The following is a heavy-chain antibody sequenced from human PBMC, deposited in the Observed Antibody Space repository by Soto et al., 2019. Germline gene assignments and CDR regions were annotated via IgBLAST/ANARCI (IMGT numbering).Heavy chain of an antibody. CDR3: ARDMLITMVRGVIIPDYGMDV. V-gene: IGHV3-11*01. Sequence: GGSLRLSCAASGFTFSDYYMSWIRQAPGKGLEWVSYISSSGSTIYYADSVKGRFTISRDNAKNSLYLQMNSLRAEDTAVYYCARDMLITMVRGVIIPDYGMDVWGQGTTVTVSS. CDR1: GFTFSDYY. J-gene: IGHJ6*02. CDR2: ISSSGSTI. D-gene: IGHD3-10*01.